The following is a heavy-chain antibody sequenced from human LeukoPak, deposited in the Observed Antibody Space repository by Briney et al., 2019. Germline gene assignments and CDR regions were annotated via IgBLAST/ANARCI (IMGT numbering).Heavy chain of an antibody. Sequence: PGGSLRLSCAASGFTFSSYGMHWVRQAPGKGLEWVAVISYDGSNKYYADSVKGRFTISRDNSKNTLYLQMNSLRAEDTAVYYCAEDLGGGYCSSTSCYYYFYGMDVWGKGTTVTVSS. J-gene: IGHJ6*04. D-gene: IGHD2-2*01. CDR2: ISYDGSNK. V-gene: IGHV3-30*18. CDR3: AEDLGGGYCSSTSCYYYFYGMDV. CDR1: GFTFSSYG.